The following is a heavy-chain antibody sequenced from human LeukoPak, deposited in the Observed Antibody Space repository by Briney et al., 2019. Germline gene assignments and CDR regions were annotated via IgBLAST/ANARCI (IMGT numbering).Heavy chain of an antibody. CDR2: INPNSGGT. Sequence: ASVKVSCKASGYTFTGYYMHWVRQAPGQGLEWMGWINPNSGGTNYAQKFQGRVTMTRDTSISTAYMELSSLRSEDTAVYYCARGLGYCSSTSCPFDYWGQGTLVTVSS. CDR1: GYTFTGYY. V-gene: IGHV1-2*02. J-gene: IGHJ4*02. CDR3: ARGLGYCSSTSCPFDY. D-gene: IGHD2-2*01.